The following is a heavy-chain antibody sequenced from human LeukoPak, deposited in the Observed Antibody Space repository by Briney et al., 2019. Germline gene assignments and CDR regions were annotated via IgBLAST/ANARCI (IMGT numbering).Heavy chain of an antibody. CDR2: ITYDGSNK. J-gene: IGHJ2*01. CDR3: ARAPIFQSPGGWYFDL. Sequence: GGSLRLSCAASGFSFSIYAMHWVRQAPGEGLEWVAVITYDGSNKYYADSVKGRFTISRDNSKNTLYVQMNNLRTEDTAVYYCARAPIFQSPGGWYFDLWGRGTLVTVSS. V-gene: IGHV3-30*04. CDR1: GFSFSIYA. D-gene: IGHD3-9*01.